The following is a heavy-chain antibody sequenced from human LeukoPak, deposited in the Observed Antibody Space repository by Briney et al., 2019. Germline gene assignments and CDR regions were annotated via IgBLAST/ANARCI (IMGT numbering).Heavy chain of an antibody. Sequence: PGRSLRLSCAASGFSFRTYGMHWVRQAPGKGLEWVAVIWNDGGNKHYVDSAKGRFTISRDNSKNTLYLQMNTLRVEDTAVYYCAKDIIETRADYYMDVWGMGTTVTVSS. V-gene: IGHV3-33*06. CDR2: IWNDGGNK. CDR1: GFSFRTYG. CDR3: AKDIIETRADYYMDV. D-gene: IGHD1-14*01. J-gene: IGHJ6*03.